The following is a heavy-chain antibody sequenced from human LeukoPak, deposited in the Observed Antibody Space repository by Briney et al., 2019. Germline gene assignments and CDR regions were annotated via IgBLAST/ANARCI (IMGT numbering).Heavy chain of an antibody. CDR2: INHSGRT. D-gene: IGHD6-19*01. Sequence: PSETLSLTCAVYGGSFSGYYWSGIRQPPGKGLEWIGEINHSGRTNYNPSLKSRVTISVDTSKNQFSLKLSSVTAADTAVYYCARGRYSSGCDYWGQGTLVTVSS. J-gene: IGHJ4*02. V-gene: IGHV4-34*01. CDR1: GGSFSGYY. CDR3: ARGRYSSGCDY.